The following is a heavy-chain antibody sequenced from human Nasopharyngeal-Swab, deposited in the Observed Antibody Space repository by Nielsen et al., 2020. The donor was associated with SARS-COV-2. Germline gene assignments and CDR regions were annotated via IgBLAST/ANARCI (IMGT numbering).Heavy chain of an antibody. Sequence: SETLSLTCAISGDSVSSSSAAWNWIRQSPSRGLEWLGRTYYRSKWYNDYAVSVKSRITINPDTSKNQFSLHLNSVTPEDTAVYYCARARGAYGDYYYYYCAGVWGKGTTVTGSS. CDR2: TYYRSKWYN. J-gene: IGHJ6*03. V-gene: IGHV6-1*01. CDR3: ARARGAYGDYYYYYCAGV. CDR1: GDSVSSSSAA. D-gene: IGHD4-17*01.